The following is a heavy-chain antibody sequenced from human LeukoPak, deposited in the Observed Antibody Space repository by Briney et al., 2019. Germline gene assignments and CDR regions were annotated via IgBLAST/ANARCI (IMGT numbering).Heavy chain of an antibody. D-gene: IGHD5-18*01. Sequence: SETLSLTCTVSGGSISSGSYYWSWIRQPPGKGLEWIGYIYYSGSTNYNPSLKSRVTISVDTSKNQFSLKLSSVTAADTAVYYCAAAYGYSGYYYYMDVWGKGTTVTVSS. CDR3: AAAYGYSGYYYYMDV. J-gene: IGHJ6*03. CDR2: IYYSGST. V-gene: IGHV4-61*01. CDR1: GGSISSGSYY.